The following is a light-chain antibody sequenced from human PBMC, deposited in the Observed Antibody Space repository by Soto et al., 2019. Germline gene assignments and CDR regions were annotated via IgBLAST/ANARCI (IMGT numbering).Light chain of an antibody. CDR3: QQTYSFPRT. V-gene: IGKV1-39*01. CDR1: QSISSY. J-gene: IGKJ1*01. Sequence: DIQMTQSPSSLSASVGDRVTITCRASQSISSYLNWYQQKPGKAPQLLIYAASTLQSVVPSRFSGSGSGTDFTLSISSLQPEDFATYYCQQTYSFPRTFGLGTKVDIK. CDR2: AAS.